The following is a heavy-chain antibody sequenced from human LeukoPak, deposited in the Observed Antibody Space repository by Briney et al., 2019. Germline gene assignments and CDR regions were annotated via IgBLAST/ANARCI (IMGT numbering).Heavy chain of an antibody. Sequence: GGSLRLSCAASGFTFSSYRMNWVRQAPGKGLEWVSYISSSSSTIYYADSVKGRFTISRDNAKSTLYLQMNSLRAEDTAVYYCARELAVGGTWFDPWGQGTLVTVSS. D-gene: IGHD6-19*01. CDR1: GFTFSSYR. V-gene: IGHV3-48*04. CDR2: ISSSSSTI. J-gene: IGHJ5*02. CDR3: ARELAVGGTWFDP.